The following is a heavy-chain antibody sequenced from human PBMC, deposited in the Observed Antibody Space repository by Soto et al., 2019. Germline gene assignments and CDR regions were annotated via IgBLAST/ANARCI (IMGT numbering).Heavy chain of an antibody. CDR2: VRNKDNSYTT. CDR1: GFTFSDHY. J-gene: IGHJ3*02. D-gene: IGHD1-26*01. V-gene: IGHV3-72*01. CDR3: ARVKLGALRSSGFDI. Sequence: PGGSLRLSCAASGFTFSDHYMDWVRQAPGEGLEWVGRVRNKDNSYTTEYAASVRGRFTISRDDSKNSLYLQLNSLKTEDTAVYDWARVKLGALRSSGFDIWGQGTMVTVSS.